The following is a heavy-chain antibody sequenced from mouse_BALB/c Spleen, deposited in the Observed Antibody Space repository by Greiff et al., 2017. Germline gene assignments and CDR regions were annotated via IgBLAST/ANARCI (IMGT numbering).Heavy chain of an antibody. D-gene: IGHD1-1*01. J-gene: IGHJ4*01. CDR3: TRDRTTVVAPMDY. CDR1: GFTFSSYT. Sequence: DVKLVESGGGLVKPGGSLKLSCAASGFTFSSYTMSWVRQTPEKRLEWVATISSGGSYTYYPDSVKGRFTISRDNAKNTLYLQMSSLKSEDTAMYYCTRDRTTVVAPMDYWGQGTSVTVSA. V-gene: IGHV5-6-4*01. CDR2: ISSGGSYT.